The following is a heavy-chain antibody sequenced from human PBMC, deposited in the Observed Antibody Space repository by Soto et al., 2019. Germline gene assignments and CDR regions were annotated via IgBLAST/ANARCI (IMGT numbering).Heavy chain of an antibody. CDR1: GGSISRGGYS. CDR2: SYHSGST. J-gene: IGHJ5*02. V-gene: IGHV4-30-2*01. CDR3: ASVPSP. Sequence: QLQLQESGSGLVKPSQTLSLTCAVSGGSISRGGYSWIWIRQPQGKGLEWIGYSYHSGSTYYNPSLKRRVTISVDRSKNQFSLKLSSVTAADTAVYYCASVPSPWGQGTLVTVAS.